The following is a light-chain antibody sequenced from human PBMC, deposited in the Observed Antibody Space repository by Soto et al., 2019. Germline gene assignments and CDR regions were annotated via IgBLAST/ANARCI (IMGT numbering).Light chain of an antibody. CDR1: QTVSSY. V-gene: IGKV3-11*01. CDR3: QHRMNWPIT. CDR2: DAS. Sequence: EIVLTQSPATLSLSPGERATLSCRASQTVSSYLLWYQQKPGQAPRLLIYDASNRATGIPARFSGSGSETDFTLTISSLEPEDFAVYYCQHRMNWPITFGQGTRLEIK. J-gene: IGKJ5*01.